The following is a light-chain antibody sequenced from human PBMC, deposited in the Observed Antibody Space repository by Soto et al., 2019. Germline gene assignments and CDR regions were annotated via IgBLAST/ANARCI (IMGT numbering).Light chain of an antibody. CDR2: NAS. CDR3: QQYGSSPGT. V-gene: IGKV3-20*01. J-gene: IGKJ2*01. Sequence: ETVLTQSPGTLSLSPGERATLSCRASQSVSNNYLGWYQQKPGQPPRLLIYNASGRPAGIPDRFSGSGSGTDFPLTISRLEHEDFAVYYCQQYGSSPGTFGQGTKLEIK. CDR1: QSVSNNY.